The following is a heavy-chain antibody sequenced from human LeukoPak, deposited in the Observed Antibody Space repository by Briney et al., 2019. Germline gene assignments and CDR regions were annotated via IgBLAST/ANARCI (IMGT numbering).Heavy chain of an antibody. J-gene: IGHJ5*02. CDR3: ATDPRIVGATILELDP. Sequence: ASVKVSCKVSGYTLTELSMHWVRQAPGKGLEWMGGFDPEDGETIYAQKFQGRVTMTEDTSTDTAYMELSSLRSEDTAVYYCATDPRIVGATILELDPCGQGTLVTVSS. CDR1: GYTLTELS. D-gene: IGHD1-26*01. CDR2: FDPEDGET. V-gene: IGHV1-24*01.